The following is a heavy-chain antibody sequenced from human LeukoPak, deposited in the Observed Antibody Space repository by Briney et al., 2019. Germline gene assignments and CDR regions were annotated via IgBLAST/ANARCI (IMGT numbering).Heavy chain of an antibody. D-gene: IGHD2-15*01. CDR2: INHSGST. CDR1: GGSFSGYY. V-gene: IGHV4-34*01. Sequence: PSETLSLTCAVYGGSFSGYYWSWIRQPPGKGLEWIGEINHSGSTNYNPSLKSRVTISVDTSKNQFSLKLSSVTAADTAVYYCARDLRYCSGGSCYQRNYYYYMDVWGKGTTVTISS. J-gene: IGHJ6*03. CDR3: ARDLRYCSGGSCYQRNYYYYMDV.